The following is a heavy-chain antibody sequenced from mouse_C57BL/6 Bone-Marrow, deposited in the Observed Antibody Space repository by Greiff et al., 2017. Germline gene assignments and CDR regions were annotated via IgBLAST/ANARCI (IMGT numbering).Heavy chain of an antibody. D-gene: IGHD2-3*01. V-gene: IGHV5-6*01. CDR1: GFTFSSYG. CDR3: ARQIYDGYWYYFDY. J-gene: IGHJ2*01. Sequence: EVMLVESGGDLVKPGGSLKLSCAASGFTFSSYGMSWVRQTPDKRLEWVATISSGGSYPYYPDSVKGRFTISRDNAKNTLYLQMSSLKSEDTAMYYYARQIYDGYWYYFDYRGQGTTLTVSS. CDR2: ISSGGSYP.